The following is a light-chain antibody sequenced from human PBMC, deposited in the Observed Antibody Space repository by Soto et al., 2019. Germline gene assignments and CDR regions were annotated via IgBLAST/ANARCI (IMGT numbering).Light chain of an antibody. CDR1: QNISPW. Sequence: DIQMTQSPSTLSASVGDKVTITCRASQNISPWLAGYQQKPGKAPKLLIYKASILETGVPSRFSGRGSGTEFTLTISSLQPDAFATNYFQHYNNYSPFGPGTKVDIK. V-gene: IGKV1-5*03. CDR3: QHYNNYSP. CDR2: KAS. J-gene: IGKJ3*01.